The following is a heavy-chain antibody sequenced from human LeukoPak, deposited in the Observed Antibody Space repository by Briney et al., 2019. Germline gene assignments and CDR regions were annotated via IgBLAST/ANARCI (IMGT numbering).Heavy chain of an antibody. V-gene: IGHV4-59*02. CDR1: GVSVNTSY. CDR3: ARDGYGSGSYGWFDP. D-gene: IGHD3-10*01. J-gene: IGHJ5*02. Sequence: SETLSLTCSVSGVSVNTSYWSWIRQPPGKGLEWIGNIYYSGSTNYNPSLDSRVTMSLDTSKNQVSLKLTPVTAADTAIYYCARDGYGSGSYGWFDPWGQGTLVTVSS. CDR2: IYYSGST.